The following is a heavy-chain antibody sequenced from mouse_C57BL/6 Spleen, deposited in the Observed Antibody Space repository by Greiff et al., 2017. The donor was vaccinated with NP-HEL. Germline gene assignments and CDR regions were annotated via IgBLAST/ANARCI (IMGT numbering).Heavy chain of an antibody. CDR3: ARRYYGSSYLDY. J-gene: IGHJ2*01. CDR1: GFTFSDYG. V-gene: IGHV5-17*01. Sequence: DVHLVESGGGLVKPGGSLKLSCAASGFTFSDYGMHWVRQAPEKGLEWVAYISSGSSPIYYADTVKGRFPISRDNAKNTLFMQMTSLRSEDTAIYYCARRYYGSSYLDYWGQGTTLTVSS. D-gene: IGHD1-1*01. CDR2: ISSGSSPI.